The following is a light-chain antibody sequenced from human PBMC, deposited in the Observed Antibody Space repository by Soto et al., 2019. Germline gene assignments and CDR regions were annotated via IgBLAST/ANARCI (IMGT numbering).Light chain of an antibody. CDR2: AAS. J-gene: IGKJ1*01. CDR1: QSIGNY. Sequence: DIQMTQSPSSLSASVGDRVTIVCRASQSIGNYLNWYQLKPGEAPRFLVYAASSLQSGVPARFSGGGSGTVFTLTITSLPPEPFANYSCQQTYSDMWTFGQGTKVDI. V-gene: IGKV1-39*01. CDR3: QQTYSDMWT.